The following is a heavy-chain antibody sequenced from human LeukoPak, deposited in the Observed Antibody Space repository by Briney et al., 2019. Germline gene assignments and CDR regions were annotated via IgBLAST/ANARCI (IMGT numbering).Heavy chain of an antibody. CDR1: GFTFSSYG. Sequence: PSGGSLRLSCAASGFTFSSYGMSWVRQAPGKGLEWVSAISGSGGSTYYADSVKGRFTISRDNAKNSLYLQMNSPRAEDTAVYYCAKGRVATIFSWGQGTLVTVSS. CDR2: ISGSGGST. V-gene: IGHV3-23*01. CDR3: AKGRVATIFS. J-gene: IGHJ4*02. D-gene: IGHD5-24*01.